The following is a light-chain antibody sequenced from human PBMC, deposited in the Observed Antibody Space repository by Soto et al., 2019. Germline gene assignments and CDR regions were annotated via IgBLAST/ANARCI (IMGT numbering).Light chain of an antibody. CDR3: QQYYSSPRT. J-gene: IGKJ1*01. Sequence: DLVLTPSPDSLAVSLGERATINCKSSQSVLYSSNNKNYLVWYQQKPGQPPKLLIYWASTRESGVPDRFSGSGSGTDFTLTISSLQAEDVAVYYCQQYYSSPRTFGQGTKVDIK. CDR2: WAS. V-gene: IGKV4-1*01. CDR1: QSVLYSSNNKNY.